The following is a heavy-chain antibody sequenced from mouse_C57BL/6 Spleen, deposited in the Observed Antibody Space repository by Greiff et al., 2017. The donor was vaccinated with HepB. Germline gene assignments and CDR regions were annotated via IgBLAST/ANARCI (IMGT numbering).Heavy chain of an antibody. CDR1: GYTFTSYW. V-gene: IGHV1-55*01. CDR2: IYPGSGST. Sequence: VQLQQPGAELVKPGASVKMSCKASGYTFTSYWITWVKQRPGQGLEWIGDIYPGSGSTNYNEKFKSKATLTVDTSSSTAYMQLSSLTSEDSAVYYCARERVYYDYDGYFDYWGQGTTLTVSS. CDR3: ARERVYYDYDGYFDY. D-gene: IGHD2-4*01. J-gene: IGHJ2*01.